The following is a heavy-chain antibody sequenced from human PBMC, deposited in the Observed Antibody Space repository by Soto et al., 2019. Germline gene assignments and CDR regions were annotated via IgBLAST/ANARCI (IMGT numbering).Heavy chain of an antibody. CDR3: ARGEDAFFYYGLDV. V-gene: IGHV4-59*01. CDR1: CGSITSSY. Sequence: SETLSLTCTVSCGSITSSYWSWIRRPPGKGLEWIAYIYDTGISGYTPSTSYNPSLKSRVTMSVDTSKSQFSLKLTSVTAADTAVYYCARGEDAFFYYGLDVWGQGITVTVSS. CDR2: IYDTGISGYTPST. J-gene: IGHJ6*02.